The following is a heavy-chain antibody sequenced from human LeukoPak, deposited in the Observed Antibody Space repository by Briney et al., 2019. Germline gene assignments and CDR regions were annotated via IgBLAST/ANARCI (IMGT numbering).Heavy chain of an antibody. Sequence: GGSLRLSCAASGFTFSSYEMNWVRQAPGKGLEWVANIKQDGSEKYYVDSVRGRFTISRDNAKNSLYLQMNSLRAEDTAVYYCARRGYFDWLFPFDYWGQGTLVTVSS. J-gene: IGHJ4*02. CDR3: ARRGYFDWLFPFDY. CDR1: GFTFSSYE. CDR2: IKQDGSEK. D-gene: IGHD3-9*01. V-gene: IGHV3-7*01.